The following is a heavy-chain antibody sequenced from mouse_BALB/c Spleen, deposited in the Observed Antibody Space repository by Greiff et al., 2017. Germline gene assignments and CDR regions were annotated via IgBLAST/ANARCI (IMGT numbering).Heavy chain of an antibody. CDR2: ISDGGSYT. V-gene: IGHV5-4*02. J-gene: IGHJ2*01. CDR3: ARYYGYYFDY. D-gene: IGHD1-2*01. Sequence: EVQGVESGGGLVKPGGSLKLSCAASGFTFSDYYMYWVRQTPEKRLEWVATISDGGSYTYYPDSVKGRFTISRDNAKNNLYLQMSSLKSEDTAMYSCARYYGYYFDYWGQGTTLTVSS. CDR1: GFTFSDYY.